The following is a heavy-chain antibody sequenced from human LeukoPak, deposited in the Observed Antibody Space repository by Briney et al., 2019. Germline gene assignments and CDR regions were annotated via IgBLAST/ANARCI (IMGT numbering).Heavy chain of an antibody. CDR3: ATAGGSYQGSYFDY. CDR1: GYTLTELS. D-gene: IGHD1-26*01. Sequence: GASVKVSCKASGYTLTELSMHWVRQAPGKGLEWMGGFDPEDGETIYAQKFQGRVTMTEDTSTDTAYMELSSLRSEDTAVYYCATAGGSYQGSYFDYWGQGTLVTVSS. CDR2: FDPEDGET. J-gene: IGHJ4*02. V-gene: IGHV1-24*01.